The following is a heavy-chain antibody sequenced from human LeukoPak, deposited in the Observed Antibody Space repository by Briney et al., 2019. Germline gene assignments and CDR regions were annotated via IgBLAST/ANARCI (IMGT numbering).Heavy chain of an antibody. V-gene: IGHV4-34*01. J-gene: IGHJ5*02. Sequence: PSETLSLTCAVYGGSFSGYYWSWIRQPPGKGLEWIGEINHSGSTNYNPSLKSRVTISVDTSKNQFSLKLSSVTAADTAVYYCAGRSFGVVNPWGQGTLVTVSS. CDR2: INHSGST. CDR1: GGSFSGYY. D-gene: IGHD3-3*01. CDR3: AGRSFGVVNP.